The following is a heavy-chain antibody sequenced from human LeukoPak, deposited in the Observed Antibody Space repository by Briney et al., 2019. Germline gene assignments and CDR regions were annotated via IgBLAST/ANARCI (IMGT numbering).Heavy chain of an antibody. J-gene: IGHJ4*02. Sequence: PGGSLRLSCAASGFTFDDYAMHWVRQAPGKGLEWVSGISWNSGSIGYADSVKGRFTISRDNAKNSLYLRMNSLRAEDTALYYCAKSSGYYYVGDYWGQGTLVTVSS. CDR2: ISWNSGSI. D-gene: IGHD3-22*01. CDR3: AKSSGYYYVGDY. V-gene: IGHV3-9*01. CDR1: GFTFDDYA.